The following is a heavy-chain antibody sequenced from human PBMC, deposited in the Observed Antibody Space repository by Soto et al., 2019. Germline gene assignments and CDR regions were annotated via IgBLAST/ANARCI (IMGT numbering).Heavy chain of an antibody. CDR2: ISCAGTST. V-gene: IGHV3-30-3*01. CDR3: ARDRGHDGDEYYTFES. D-gene: IGHD3-3*01. Sequence: QVQLVESGGGVVQPGRSLRLSCAASGFTLSSYAMHWVRQSPGKGLERVAVISCAGTSTYYADSVRGRFTIDRDNSKGTVYRQLKSLRTEDTAVCRCARDRGHDGDEYYTFESWGQGSLVSVSA. J-gene: IGHJ4*02. CDR1: GFTLSSYA.